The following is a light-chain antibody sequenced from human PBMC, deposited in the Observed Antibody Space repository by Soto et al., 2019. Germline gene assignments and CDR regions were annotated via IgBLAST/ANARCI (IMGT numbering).Light chain of an antibody. Sequence: DIQMTQSPSSLSASIGDRVTITCRASQDIYTRLAWSQQKPGKAPSLLIYKASTLESGVPSRFSGSGSETEFTLTISNLQPEDFATYYCQQYKDYPYTFGQGTNLEIK. J-gene: IGKJ2*01. V-gene: IGKV1-5*03. CDR2: KAS. CDR1: QDIYTR. CDR3: QQYKDYPYT.